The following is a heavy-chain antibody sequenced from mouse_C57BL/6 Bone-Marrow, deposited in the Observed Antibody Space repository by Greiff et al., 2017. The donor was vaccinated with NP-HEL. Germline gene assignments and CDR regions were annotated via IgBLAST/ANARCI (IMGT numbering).Heavy chain of an antibody. V-gene: IGHV5-6*02. Sequence: EVKLVESGGDLVKPGGSLKLSCAASGFTFSSYGMSWVRQTPDKRLEWVATISSGGSYTYYPDSVKGRFTISRDNAKNSLYLRMSRLKSEDTAMYYCARRARGTGCACWGRGTLVTVSA. CDR3: ARRARGTGCAC. D-gene: IGHD3-1*01. CDR1: GFTFSSYG. CDR2: ISSGGSYT. J-gene: IGHJ3*01.